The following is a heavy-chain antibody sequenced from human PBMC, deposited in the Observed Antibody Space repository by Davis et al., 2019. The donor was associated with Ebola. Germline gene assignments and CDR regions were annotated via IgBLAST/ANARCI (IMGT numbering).Heavy chain of an antibody. CDR1: GFTFSSYA. CDR3: ARDTFGAVAGIFDY. Sequence: GESLKISCAASGFTFSSYAMHWVRQAPGKGLEWVAVISYDGSNKYYADSVKGRFTISRDNSKNTRYLQMNSLRAEDTAVYYCARDTFGAVAGIFDYWGQGTLVTVSS. J-gene: IGHJ4*02. CDR2: ISYDGSNK. V-gene: IGHV3-30-3*01. D-gene: IGHD6-19*01.